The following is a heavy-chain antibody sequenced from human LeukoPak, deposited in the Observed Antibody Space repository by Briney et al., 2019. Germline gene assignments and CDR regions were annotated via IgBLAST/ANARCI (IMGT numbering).Heavy chain of an antibody. Sequence: ASVKVSCKASGYTFTSYYMHWVRQAPGQGLEWMGIINPSGGSTSYAQKFQGRVTITADESTSTAYMELSSLRSEDTAVYYCARDLKSGLGATDHDAFDIWGQGTMVTVSS. CDR2: INPSGGST. J-gene: IGHJ3*02. CDR1: GYTFTSYY. CDR3: ARDLKSGLGATDHDAFDI. D-gene: IGHD1-26*01. V-gene: IGHV1-46*01.